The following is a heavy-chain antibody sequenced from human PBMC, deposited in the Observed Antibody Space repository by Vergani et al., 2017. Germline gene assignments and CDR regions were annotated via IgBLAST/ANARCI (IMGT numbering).Heavy chain of an antibody. CDR1: GYSFNSYG. Sequence: QVQLVQSGAEMKKPGASVNVSCKTSGYSFNSYGINWVRQAPGQGLEWLGWISGYDGKTKYVEKLQGRITVTIDTSTNSAYMELRGLRSDDTAVYYCARWVSIAAPSYLYDVYMDVWGKGTSVTVSS. CDR3: ARWVSIAAPSYLYDVYMDV. J-gene: IGHJ6*03. CDR2: ISGYDGKT. D-gene: IGHD6-6*01. V-gene: IGHV1-18*01.